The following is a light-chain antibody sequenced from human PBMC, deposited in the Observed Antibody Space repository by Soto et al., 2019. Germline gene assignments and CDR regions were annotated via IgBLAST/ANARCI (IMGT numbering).Light chain of an antibody. Sequence: SYELTQPPSVSVAPGKPARITCGGNNIGSKSVHWYQQKPGQAPVLVIYYDSDRPSGIPERFSGTNSGNTATLTISRVEAGDEAAYYCQVWDSSSDHVVFGGGTKVTVL. V-gene: IGLV3-21*04. CDR3: QVWDSSSDHVV. CDR1: NIGSKS. CDR2: YDS. J-gene: IGLJ2*01.